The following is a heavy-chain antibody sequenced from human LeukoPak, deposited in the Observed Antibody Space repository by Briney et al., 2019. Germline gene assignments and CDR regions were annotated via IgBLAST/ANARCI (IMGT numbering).Heavy chain of an antibody. D-gene: IGHD2-2*01. V-gene: IGHV4-34*01. CDR3: ARVYCSSTSCWTDP. J-gene: IGHJ5*02. CDR1: GGSFSGYY. CDR2: INHSGST. Sequence: PSETLSLTCAVYGGSFSGYYWSWIRQPPGKGLEWIGEINHSGSTNYNPSLKSRVTISVDTSKNQFPLKLSSVTAADTAVYYCARVYCSSTSCWTDPWGQGTLVTVSS.